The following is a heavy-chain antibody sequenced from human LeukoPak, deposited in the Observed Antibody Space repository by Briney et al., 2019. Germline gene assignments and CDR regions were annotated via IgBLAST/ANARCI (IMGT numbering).Heavy chain of an antibody. CDR1: GFTYYDFG. Sequence: GRSLRLSCAASGFTYYDFGMHWVRHAPGKGLEGVSGISWNSGSIVYADSVKGRFTISRDNAKNSLYLQMNSLRAEDTALYYCAKDSLYYYDSSGYYSWGQGTLVTVSS. CDR3: AKDSLYYYDSSGYYS. CDR2: ISWNSGSI. V-gene: IGHV3-9*01. D-gene: IGHD3-22*01. J-gene: IGHJ4*02.